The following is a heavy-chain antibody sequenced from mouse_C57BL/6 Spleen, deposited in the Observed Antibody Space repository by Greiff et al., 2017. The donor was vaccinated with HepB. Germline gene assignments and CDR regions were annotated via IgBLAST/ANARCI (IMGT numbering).Heavy chain of an antibody. V-gene: IGHV1-52*01. CDR3: ARQGWQGGFFDY. CDR1: GYTFTSYW. Sequence: QVQLQQSGAELVRPGSSVKLSCKASGYTFTSYWMHWVKQRPIQGLEWIGNIDPSDSETHYNQKFKDKATLTVDKSSSTAYMQLSSLTSEDSAVYYCARQGWQGGFFDYWGQGTTLTVSS. CDR2: IDPSDSET. D-gene: IGHD2-3*01. J-gene: IGHJ2*01.